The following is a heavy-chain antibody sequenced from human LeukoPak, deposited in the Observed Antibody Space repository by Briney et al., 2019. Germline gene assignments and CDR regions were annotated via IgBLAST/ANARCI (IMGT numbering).Heavy chain of an antibody. V-gene: IGHV3-13*05. CDR1: GFTFSSYD. Sequence: GGSLRLSCAASGFTFSSYDMHWVRQATGKGLEWVSAIGTAGDPYYPGSVKGRFTISRENAKNSSYLQMNSLRAGDTAVYYCARGAGCSSTSCSIDYYGMDVWGKGTTVTVSS. CDR3: ARGAGCSSTSCSIDYYGMDV. J-gene: IGHJ6*04. CDR2: IGTAGDP. D-gene: IGHD2-2*01.